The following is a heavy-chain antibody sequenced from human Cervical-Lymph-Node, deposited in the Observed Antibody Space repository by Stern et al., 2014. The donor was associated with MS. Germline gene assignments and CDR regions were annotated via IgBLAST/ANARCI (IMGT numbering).Heavy chain of an antibody. D-gene: IGHD5-18*01. Sequence: DQLVESGGGVVQPGMSLRLSCAASGFTFNDFAIHWVRQAPGKGLEWVASISYEGGNTYFVDSVKGRFTISRDDSKNTVYLQMNSLRPDDTAVYFCVKDRGYSPYFFDCWGQGTLVTVSS. CDR3: VKDRGYSPYFFDC. V-gene: IGHV3-30*18. J-gene: IGHJ4*02. CDR1: GFTFNDFA. CDR2: ISYEGGNT.